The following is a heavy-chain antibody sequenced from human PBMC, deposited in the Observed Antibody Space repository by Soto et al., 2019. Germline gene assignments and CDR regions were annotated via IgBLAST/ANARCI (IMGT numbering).Heavy chain of an antibody. CDR3: ARDLHDYVSFRFDP. V-gene: IGHV3-21*01. D-gene: IGHD3-16*01. Sequence: GGSLRLSCAASGFTFSSYSMNWVRQAPGKGLEWVSSISRSSSYIYYADSVKGRFTISRDNAKNSLYLQMNSLRAEDTSVYYCARDLHDYVSFRFDPWGQGTLVTVSS. CDR1: GFTFSSYS. CDR2: ISRSSSYI. J-gene: IGHJ5*02.